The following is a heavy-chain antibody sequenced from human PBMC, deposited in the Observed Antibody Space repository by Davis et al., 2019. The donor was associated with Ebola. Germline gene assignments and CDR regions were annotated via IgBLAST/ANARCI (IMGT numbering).Heavy chain of an antibody. J-gene: IGHJ6*04. D-gene: IGHD6-6*01. CDR2: INPSGGST. Sequence: AASVKVSCKASGYTFTSYYMHWVRQAPGQGLEWMGIINPSGGSTSYAQKFQGRVTITRDTSISTAYMELSRLRSDDTAVYYCARDTRPRGPYGMDVWGKGTTVTVPS. V-gene: IGHV1-46*01. CDR3: ARDTRPRGPYGMDV. CDR1: GYTFTSYY.